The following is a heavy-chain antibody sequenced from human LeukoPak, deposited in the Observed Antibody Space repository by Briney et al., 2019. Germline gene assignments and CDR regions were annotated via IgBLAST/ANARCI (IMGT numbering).Heavy chain of an antibody. D-gene: IGHD2-15*01. CDR1: GFTFSSSW. J-gene: IGHJ4*02. CDR2: IKQDGSEK. CDR3: ASPPPGGYCSGGSCSHY. V-gene: IGHV3-7*01. Sequence: GGSLRLSCAAYGFTFSSSWMGWVRQVPGKGLEWVANIKQDGSEKYYVDSVKGRFTISRDNAKNSLYLQMNSLRAEDTAVYYCASPPPGGYCSGGSCSHYWGQGTLVTVSS.